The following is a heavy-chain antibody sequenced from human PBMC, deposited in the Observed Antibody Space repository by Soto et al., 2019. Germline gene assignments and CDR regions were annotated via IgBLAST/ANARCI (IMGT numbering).Heavy chain of an antibody. J-gene: IGHJ4*02. CDR1: GGSVSSGTYY. V-gene: IGHV4-61*01. CDR2: ISSRGST. D-gene: IGHD1-7*01. Sequence: QVQLQESGPGLVTPSETLSLTCTVSGGSVSSGTYYWSWIRQPPGKGLEWLGYISSRGSTNYNPSLKSRVIIAVDTSKNQFALKLPSVTAADPAVYYWAMAGNYRYFDAWGQGTLVTAAS. CDR3: AMAGNYRYFDA.